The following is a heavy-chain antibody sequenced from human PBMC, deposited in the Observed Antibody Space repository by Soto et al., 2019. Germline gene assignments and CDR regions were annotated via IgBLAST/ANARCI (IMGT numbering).Heavy chain of an antibody. Sequence: GGSLRLSCAASGFTFSSYAMHWVRQAPGRGLEWVAVVSYDGSNKYYADSVQGRFTISRDNSKNTLYLLMNRLRAEDTAVYYCAKERSTSAWYGGIDYWGQGTLVIVSS. J-gene: IGHJ4*02. D-gene: IGHD6-19*01. CDR1: GFTFSSYA. CDR2: VSYDGSNK. V-gene: IGHV3-30*18. CDR3: AKERSTSAWYGGIDY.